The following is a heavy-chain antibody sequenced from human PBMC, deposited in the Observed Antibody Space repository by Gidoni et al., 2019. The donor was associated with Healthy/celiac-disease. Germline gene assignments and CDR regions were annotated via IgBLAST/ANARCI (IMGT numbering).Heavy chain of an antibody. CDR2: IYYSGST. J-gene: IGHJ4*02. Sequence: QVQLQESGPVLVTPSQTLSLTCSVSVVSISRGGYYWRWIRQHPGKGLEWIGYIYYSGSTYYNPSLKSRVTISVDTSKNQFSLKLSSVTAADTAVYYCARDSPYCGGDCYSIDYWGQGTLVTVSS. CDR3: ARDSPYCGGDCYSIDY. D-gene: IGHD2-21*02. V-gene: IGHV4-31*03. CDR1: VVSISRGGYY.